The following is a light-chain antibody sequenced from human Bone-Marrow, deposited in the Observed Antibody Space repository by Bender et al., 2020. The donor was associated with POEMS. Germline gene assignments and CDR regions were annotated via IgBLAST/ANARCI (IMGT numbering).Light chain of an antibody. CDR3: GSFAGGNTWV. Sequence: QSALTQPPSASASPGQSVTISCAGTSRDIGAFNYVSWYQQRPGEAPKLLISGVNKRPSGIPDRFSGFKSGNTASLTVSGLQAEDEADYYCGSFAGGNTWVFGGGTKLTVL. CDR2: GVN. J-gene: IGLJ3*02. V-gene: IGLV2-8*01. CDR1: SRDIGAFNY.